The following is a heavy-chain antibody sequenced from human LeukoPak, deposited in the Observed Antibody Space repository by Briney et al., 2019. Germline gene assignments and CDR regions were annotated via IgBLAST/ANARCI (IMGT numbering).Heavy chain of an antibody. D-gene: IGHD3-16*02. CDR3: ATDFTASYRLDY. CDR1: GFTFSIYS. V-gene: IGHV3-48*02. J-gene: IGHJ4*02. CDR2: ISSSSSTI. Sequence: PGGSLRLSCAASGFTFSIYSMNWVRQAPGKGLEWLSYISSSSSTIYYADSVKGRFTISRDNARNSLYLQMNSLGDEDTAVYYCATDFTASYRLDYWGQGTLVTVSS.